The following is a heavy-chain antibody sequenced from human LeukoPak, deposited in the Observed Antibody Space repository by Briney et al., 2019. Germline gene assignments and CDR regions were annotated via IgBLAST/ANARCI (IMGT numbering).Heavy chain of an antibody. CDR1: GGSISSYY. D-gene: IGHD3-16*01. Sequence: SETLSLTCSVSGGSISSYYWSWIRQPPGKGLEWIGHIYYSGSTNYNPSLKSRVTISIDTSKNQFSLWLSSVTAADTAVYYCARAQPDSVWGSYPRYFDYWGQGTLVTVSS. CDR2: IYYSGST. V-gene: IGHV4-59*01. CDR3: ARAQPDSVWGSYPRYFDY. J-gene: IGHJ4*02.